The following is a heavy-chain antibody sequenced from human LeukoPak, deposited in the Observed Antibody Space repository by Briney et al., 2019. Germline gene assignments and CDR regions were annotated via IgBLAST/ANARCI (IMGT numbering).Heavy chain of an antibody. CDR1: GFTFITYW. J-gene: IGHJ4*02. V-gene: IGHV3-7*05. D-gene: IGHD4-17*01. Sequence: GGSLRLSCTASGFTFITYWMSWVRQAPGKGLEWVANIIQDGSQKYYVDSVKGRFTISRDNAKNSLYLQMNSLRAEDTAVYYCARDKSYGDSEDYWGQGTLVTVSS. CDR2: IIQDGSQK. CDR3: ARDKSYGDSEDY.